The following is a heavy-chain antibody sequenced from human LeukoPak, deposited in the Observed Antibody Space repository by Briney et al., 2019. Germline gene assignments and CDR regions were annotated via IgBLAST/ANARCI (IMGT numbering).Heavy chain of an antibody. J-gene: IGHJ4*02. V-gene: IGHV3-23*01. Sequence: GGSLRLSCAASGFTFSSYAMSWARQAPGKGLEWVSAISGSGGSTYYADSVKGRFTISRDNSKNTLYLQMNSLRAEDTAVYYCARSITMIVVVIRGRGYYFDYWGQGTLVTVSS. CDR3: ARSITMIVVVIRGRGYYFDY. D-gene: IGHD3-22*01. CDR2: ISGSGGST. CDR1: GFTFSSYA.